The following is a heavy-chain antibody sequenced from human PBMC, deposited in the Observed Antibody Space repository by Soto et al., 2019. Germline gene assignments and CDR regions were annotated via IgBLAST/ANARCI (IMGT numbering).Heavy chain of an antibody. V-gene: IGHV3-15*01. CDR1: GFTFDTAW. Sequence: RRLSCAASGFTFDTAWMSWVRQAPGKGLEWVGRIKSKTDGGTTDYAAPVKGRFTISRDDSKTTLYLQMNSLKTEDTAVYYCTTDCSGGSCYPGAYYYYYGMDVWGQGTTVTVSS. CDR3: TTDCSGGSCYPGAYYYYYGMDV. J-gene: IGHJ6*02. D-gene: IGHD2-15*01. CDR2: IKSKTDGGTT.